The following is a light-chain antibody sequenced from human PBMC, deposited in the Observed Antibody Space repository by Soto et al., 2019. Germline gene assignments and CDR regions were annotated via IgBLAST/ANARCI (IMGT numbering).Light chain of an antibody. CDR2: AAS. CDR1: QSISDS. J-gene: IGKJ4*01. Sequence: DIQMTQSTSSLSASVGDRVTITCRASQSISDSLNWYQHKPGTAPKLLIYAASSLQSGVPSRFSGGGSGTDFTLTINSLQPEDFVTYFCQQSFSFPATFGGGTKVDIK. V-gene: IGKV1-39*01. CDR3: QQSFSFPAT.